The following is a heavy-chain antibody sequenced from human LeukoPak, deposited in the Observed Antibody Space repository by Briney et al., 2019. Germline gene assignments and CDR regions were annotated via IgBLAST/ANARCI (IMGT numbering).Heavy chain of an antibody. CDR3: GRDYYENIAHSHMLPF. D-gene: IGHD1-26*01. Sequence: GGSLRLSCAASGFTFSSNYMSWVRQAPGKGLEWVAYIKQDGGESYYVDSVKGRFTISRENAKNSLYLQMNNLRAEDTAVYYCGRDYYENIAHSHMLPFWGQGTLVTVSS. V-gene: IGHV3-7*03. CDR2: IKQDGGES. J-gene: IGHJ4*02. CDR1: GFTFSSNY.